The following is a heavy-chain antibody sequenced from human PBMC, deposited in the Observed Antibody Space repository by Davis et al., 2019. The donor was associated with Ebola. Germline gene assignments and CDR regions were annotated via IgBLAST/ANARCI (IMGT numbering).Heavy chain of an antibody. D-gene: IGHD4-17*01. CDR3: AARGHDDSDPPLDS. V-gene: IGHV3-73*01. Sequence: PGGSLRLSCAASGFSFSGSAMYWVRQASGKGLEWVGRIRSKANSYATAYAASVRGRFSISRDDSSNTAYLQMNSLKAEDTAVYYCAARGHDDSDPPLDSWGQGTLVTVSS. CDR2: IRSKANSYAT. CDR1: GFSFSGSA. J-gene: IGHJ5*01.